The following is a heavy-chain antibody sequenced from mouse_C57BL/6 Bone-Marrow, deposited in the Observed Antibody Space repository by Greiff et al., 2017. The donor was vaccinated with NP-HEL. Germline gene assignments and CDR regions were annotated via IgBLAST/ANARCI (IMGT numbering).Heavy chain of an antibody. J-gene: IGHJ3*01. CDR1: GYTFTSYW. V-gene: IGHV1-69*01. D-gene: IGHD2-2*01. Sequence: QVQLQQPGAELVMPGASVKLSCKASGYTFTSYWMHWVKQRPGQGLEWIGEIDPSDSYTNYNQKFKGKSTLTVDKSTSTADMQLSSLTSEASAVYYCARGGNDVGWFADWGKGPLVTFSA. CDR2: IDPSDSYT. CDR3: ARGGNDVGWFAD.